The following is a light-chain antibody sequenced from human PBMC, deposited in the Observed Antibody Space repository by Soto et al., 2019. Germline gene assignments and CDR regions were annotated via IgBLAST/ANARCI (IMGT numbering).Light chain of an antibody. V-gene: IGKV1-39*01. CDR2: AAS. CDR1: QSISRN. Sequence: DIQMTQSPSSLSASVGGRVTITCRASQSISRNLNWYQHKPGKAPKLLIYAASSLQNGVPSRFSGGGSGTEFTLSISSLQPEDFGTYYCQQSYTTASITFGQGTRLEIK. J-gene: IGKJ5*01. CDR3: QQSYTTASIT.